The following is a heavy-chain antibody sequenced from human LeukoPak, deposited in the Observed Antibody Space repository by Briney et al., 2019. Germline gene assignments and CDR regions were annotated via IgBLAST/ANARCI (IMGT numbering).Heavy chain of an antibody. J-gene: IGHJ3*02. D-gene: IGHD2-21*02. Sequence: GGSLRLSCAASGLTFDDYAMHWVRHAPGKGLEGGSGIRWNSGSIGYADSVQGLFTISRDNAKNSLYLQMNSLRAEDTALYSCAKDRVVTAIPADGAFDIWGQGTMVTVSS. CDR3: AKDRVVTAIPADGAFDI. CDR1: GLTFDDYA. CDR2: IRWNSGSI. V-gene: IGHV3-9*01.